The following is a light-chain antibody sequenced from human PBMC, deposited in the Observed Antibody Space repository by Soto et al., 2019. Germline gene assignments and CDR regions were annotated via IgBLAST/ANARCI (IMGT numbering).Light chain of an antibody. CDR3: QQYGSSSWT. Sequence: EIVLTQSPGTLSLSPGERATLSCRASQSVSSDYLAWYQQKPGQAPRLLIYGASSRAAGIPDRFSGSGSGKDFNLTISRLEPEDFAVYYCQQYGSSSWTFGQGTKVEIK. CDR1: QSVSSDY. V-gene: IGKV3-20*01. J-gene: IGKJ1*01. CDR2: GAS.